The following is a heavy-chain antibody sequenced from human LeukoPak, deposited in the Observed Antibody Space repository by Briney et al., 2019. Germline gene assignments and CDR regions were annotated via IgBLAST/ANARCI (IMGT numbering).Heavy chain of an antibody. CDR2: IYSDGVT. V-gene: IGHV3-66*02. Sequence: GGSLRLSCAASRFIVNSYAMSWVRQAPGKGLAWVSLIYSDGVTQYADSVKGRFTISRDNSKNTLYLQMNSLRDEDTAVYFCARDRAEGKTWVEFDPWGQGTLVTVSS. CDR3: ARDRAEGKTWVEFDP. CDR1: RFIVNSYA. J-gene: IGHJ5*02.